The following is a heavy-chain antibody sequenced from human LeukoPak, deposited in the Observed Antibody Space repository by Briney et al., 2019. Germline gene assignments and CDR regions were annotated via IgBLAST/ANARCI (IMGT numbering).Heavy chain of an antibody. CDR2: IYYSGST. CDR3: ASQYDSSGYYYDYFDY. CDR1: GGSISSSSYY. D-gene: IGHD3-22*01. J-gene: IGHJ4*02. V-gene: IGHV4-39*07. Sequence: PSETLSLTCTVSGGSISSSSYYWGWIRQPPGKGLEWIGSIYYSGSTYYNPSLKSRVTISVDTSKSQFSLKLSSVTAADTAVYYCASQYDSSGYYYDYFDYWGQGTLVTVSS.